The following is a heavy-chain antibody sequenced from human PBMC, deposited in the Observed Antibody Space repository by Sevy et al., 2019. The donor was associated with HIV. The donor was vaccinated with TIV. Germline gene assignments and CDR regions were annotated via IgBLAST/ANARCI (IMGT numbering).Heavy chain of an antibody. D-gene: IGHD6-13*01. J-gene: IGHJ6*02. CDR1: GFTFGDYA. V-gene: IGHV3-49*03. CDR3: TSQTGIAAAGNYYYGMDV. CDR2: IRSKAYGGTT. Sequence: GGSLRLSCTASGFTFGDYAMSWFRQAPGKGLEWVGFIRSKAYGGTTEYAASVKGRFTISRDDSKSIAYLQMNSLKTEDTAVYYCTSQTGIAAAGNYYYGMDVWGQGTTVTVSS.